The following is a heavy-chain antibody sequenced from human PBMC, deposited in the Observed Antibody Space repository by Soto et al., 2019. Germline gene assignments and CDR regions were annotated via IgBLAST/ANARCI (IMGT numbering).Heavy chain of an antibody. J-gene: IGHJ5*02. Sequence: QVQLVQSGAEVKKPGSSVKVSCKASGGTFSSYAISWVRQAPGQGLXWMGGIIPIFGTANYAQKFQGRVTITADESTSTAYMELSSLRSEDTAVYYCARRHHYYDSSGYTFDPWGQGTLVTVSS. V-gene: IGHV1-69*01. CDR3: ARRHHYYDSSGYTFDP. D-gene: IGHD3-22*01. CDR1: GGTFSSYA. CDR2: IIPIFGTA.